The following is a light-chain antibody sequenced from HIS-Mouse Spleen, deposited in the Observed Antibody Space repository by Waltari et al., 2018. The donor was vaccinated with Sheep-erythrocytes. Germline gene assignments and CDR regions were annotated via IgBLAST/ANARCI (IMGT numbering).Light chain of an antibody. Sequence: VLTQSPATLALSPGERATLSCRASQSVSSYLAWYQQKPGQAPRLLIYDASNRATGIPARFSGSGSGTDFTLTISSLEPEDFAVYYCQQRSNWYTFGQGTKLEIK. J-gene: IGKJ2*01. CDR2: DAS. V-gene: IGKV3-11*01. CDR3: QQRSNWYT. CDR1: QSVSSY.